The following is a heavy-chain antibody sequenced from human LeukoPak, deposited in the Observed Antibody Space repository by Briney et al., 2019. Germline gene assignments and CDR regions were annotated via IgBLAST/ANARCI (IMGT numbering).Heavy chain of an antibody. J-gene: IGHJ4*02. Sequence: GGFLRLSCAASGFTFSSYSMNWVRQAPGKGLEWVSYISSSSSTIYYADSVKGRFTISRDNAKNSLYLQMNSLRAEDTAVYYCARATGYCSSTSCSLYYFDYWGQGTLVTVSS. CDR1: GFTFSSYS. CDR2: ISSSSSTI. D-gene: IGHD2-2*01. CDR3: ARATGYCSSTSCSLYYFDY. V-gene: IGHV3-48*01.